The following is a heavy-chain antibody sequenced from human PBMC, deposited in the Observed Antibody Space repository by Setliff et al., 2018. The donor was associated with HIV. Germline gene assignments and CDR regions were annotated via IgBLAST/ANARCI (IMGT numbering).Heavy chain of an antibody. V-gene: IGHV4-39*02. Sequence: PSGDLSLTCAVSGVSVNNDDDYWGWIRQPPGKGLEWIAIIHQSGTAHKRPSLKSRVTISIDTSENLFSLKLSGVTAADTAVYYCEAATVGETGYFGIDVWGPGTTVTVSS. D-gene: IGHD1-26*01. CDR3: EAATVGETGYFGIDV. CDR2: IHQSGTA. CDR1: GVSVNNDDDY. J-gene: IGHJ6*02.